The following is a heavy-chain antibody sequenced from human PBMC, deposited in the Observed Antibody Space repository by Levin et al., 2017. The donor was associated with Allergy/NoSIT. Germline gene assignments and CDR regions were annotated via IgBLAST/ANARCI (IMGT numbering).Heavy chain of an antibody. J-gene: IGHJ4*02. Sequence: HPGGSLRLSCVASGFTSSNYALSWVRQAPGKGLEWVSAISATGGTTYDADSVKGRFSISRDNSRNTLFLQMNSLRPEDTAVYYCARRGCDSATCYGRPFYFDSWGQGALVTVSS. CDR1: GFTSSNYA. CDR3: ARRGCDSATCYGRPFYFDS. V-gene: IGHV3-23*01. CDR2: ISATGGTT. D-gene: IGHD1-26*01.